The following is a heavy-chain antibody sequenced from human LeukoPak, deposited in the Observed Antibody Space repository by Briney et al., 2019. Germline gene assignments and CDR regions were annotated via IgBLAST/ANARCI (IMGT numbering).Heavy chain of an antibody. CDR2: TYYRSKWYN. V-gene: IGHV6-1*01. J-gene: IGHJ6*02. Sequence: SQTLSLTCAISGDSVSSNSAAWNWIMQSPSRGLEWLGRTYYRSKWYNDYAVSVKSRITINPDTSKNQFSLQLNSVTPEDTAVYYCARVSFSSGGSFYYYGMDVWGQGTTVTVSS. D-gene: IGHD6-19*01. CDR3: ARVSFSSGGSFYYYGMDV. CDR1: GDSVSSNSAA.